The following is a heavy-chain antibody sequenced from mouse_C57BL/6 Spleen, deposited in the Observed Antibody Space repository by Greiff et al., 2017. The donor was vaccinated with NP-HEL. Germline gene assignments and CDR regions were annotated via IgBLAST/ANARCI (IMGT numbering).Heavy chain of an antibody. CDR2: IDPSDSYT. V-gene: IGHV1-69*01. Sequence: QVQLQQPGAELVMPGASVKLSCKASGYTFTSYWMHWVKQRPGQGLEWIGEIDPSDSYTNYNQKFKGKSTLTVDKSSSTAYMQLSSLTSEDSAVYYCARTGSSYGLFAYWGQGTTVTVSA. J-gene: IGHJ3*01. CDR1: GYTFTSYW. D-gene: IGHD1-1*01. CDR3: ARTGSSYGLFAY.